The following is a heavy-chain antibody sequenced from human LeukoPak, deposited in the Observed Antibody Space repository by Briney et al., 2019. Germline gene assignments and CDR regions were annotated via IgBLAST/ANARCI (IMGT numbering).Heavy chain of an antibody. CDR1: GGSFSGYY. J-gene: IGHJ3*02. CDR2: INHSGST. V-gene: IGHV4-34*01. D-gene: IGHD3-9*01. CDR3: ARGSRLTGTFDI. Sequence: PSETLSLTCALYGGSFSGYYWTWIRQPPGKGLEWIGEINHSGSTNYSPSLKSRVTISLDTSKNQLSLKLTSVTAADTAVYYCARGSRLTGTFDIWGQGTMVTVSS.